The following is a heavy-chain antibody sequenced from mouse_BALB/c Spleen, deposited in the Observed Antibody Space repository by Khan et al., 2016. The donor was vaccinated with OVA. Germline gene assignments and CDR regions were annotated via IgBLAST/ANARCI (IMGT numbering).Heavy chain of an antibody. CDR3: ARGNYYGYYFDY. Sequence: EVQLQESGPGLVKPPQSLSLTCTVTGYSITSGYAWNWIRQFPGNKLEWMGYISYSGGTSYNPSLKSRISITRDTSKNQFFLQLNSVTTEDTATYYCARGNYYGYYFDYWGQGTTLTVSS. J-gene: IGHJ2*01. CDR1: GYSITSGYA. CDR2: ISYSGGT. D-gene: IGHD1-1*01. V-gene: IGHV3-2*02.